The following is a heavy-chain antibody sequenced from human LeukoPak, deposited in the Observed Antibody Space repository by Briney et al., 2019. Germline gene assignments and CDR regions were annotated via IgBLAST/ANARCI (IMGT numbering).Heavy chain of an antibody. CDR3: ARPSYPHWYFDL. V-gene: IGHV3-74*01. CDR1: GFTFSSYW. CDR2: INSDGSTT. J-gene: IGHJ2*01. Sequence: GGSLRLSCAASGFTFSSYWMHWVRQAPGKGLVWVSRINSDGSTTTYADSVKGRFTISRDNANNTLYLQMNSLSAEDTAVYYCARPSYPHWYFDLWGRGTLVPVSS.